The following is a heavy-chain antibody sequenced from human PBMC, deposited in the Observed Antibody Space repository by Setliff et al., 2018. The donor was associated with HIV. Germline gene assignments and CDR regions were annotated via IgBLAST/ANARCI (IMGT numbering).Heavy chain of an antibody. Sequence: ASVKVSCKASGDTFTSYYVHWVRQAPGQGLEWMGIINPSGGTTSYAQKFQGRVTMTRDTSTSTVYMELSSLRSEDTAVYYCARDWEARADYYDTSGQAQYFQHWGQGTLVTVSS. D-gene: IGHD3-22*01. CDR1: GDTFTSYY. CDR3: ARDWEARADYYDTSGQAQYFQH. CDR2: INPSGGTT. V-gene: IGHV1-46*01. J-gene: IGHJ1*01.